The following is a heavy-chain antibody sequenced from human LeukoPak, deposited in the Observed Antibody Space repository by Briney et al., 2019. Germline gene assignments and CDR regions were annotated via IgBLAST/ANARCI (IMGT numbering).Heavy chain of an antibody. CDR3: AKENMGIDYFDY. CDR1: GFTFSSYA. J-gene: IGHJ4*02. CDR2: ISYDGSNK. V-gene: IGHV3-30-3*01. Sequence: QSGGSLRLSCAASGFTFSSYAMHWVRQAPGKGLEWVAVISYDGSNKYYADSVKGRFTISRDNSKNTLYLQMNSLRAEDTAVYYCAKENMGIDYFDYWGQGTLVTVSS. D-gene: IGHD7-27*01.